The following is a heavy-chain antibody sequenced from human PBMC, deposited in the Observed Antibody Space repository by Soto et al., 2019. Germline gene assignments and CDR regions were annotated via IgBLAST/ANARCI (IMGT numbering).Heavy chain of an antibody. CDR1: GGSISSGDYY. J-gene: IGHJ3*02. CDR3: ARVHPDIVVVPAAPRSAFDI. CDR2: IYYSGST. D-gene: IGHD2-2*01. Sequence: TLSLTCTVSGGSISSGDYYWSWIRQPPGKGLEWIGYIYYSGSTYYNPSLKSRVTISVDTSKNQFSLKLSSVTAADTAVYYCARVHPDIVVVPAAPRSAFDIWGQGTMVTVSS. V-gene: IGHV4-30-4*01.